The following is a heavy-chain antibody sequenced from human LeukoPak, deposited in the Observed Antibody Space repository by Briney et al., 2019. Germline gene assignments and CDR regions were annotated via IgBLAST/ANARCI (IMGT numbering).Heavy chain of an antibody. V-gene: IGHV3-23*01. CDR3: ARRSRTETSFTGFDY. Sequence: GGSLRLSCAASGFTFSSYAMSWVRQAPGKGLEMVSAISGSGDTTYYAVSVKGRFTISRDNSKNTLYLQMNSLRADDTALYYCARRSRTETSFTGFDYWGQGSLVTVSS. CDR1: GFTFSSYA. CDR2: ISGSGDTT. D-gene: IGHD2/OR15-2a*01. J-gene: IGHJ4*02.